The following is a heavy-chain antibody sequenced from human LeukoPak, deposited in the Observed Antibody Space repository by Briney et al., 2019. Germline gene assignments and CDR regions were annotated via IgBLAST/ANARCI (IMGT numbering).Heavy chain of an antibody. CDR3: ARDKEDFWSGTYYYYGMDV. J-gene: IGHJ6*02. D-gene: IGHD3-3*01. V-gene: IGHV4-31*03. Sequence: SETLSLTCTVSGGSISSGGYNWSWIRQHPGKGLECIGYIYYSGSTYYNPSLKSRVTISVDTSKNQFSLKLSSVPAADTAVYYCARDKEDFWSGTYYYYGMDVWGQGTTVTVSS. CDR1: GGSISSGGYN. CDR2: IYYSGST.